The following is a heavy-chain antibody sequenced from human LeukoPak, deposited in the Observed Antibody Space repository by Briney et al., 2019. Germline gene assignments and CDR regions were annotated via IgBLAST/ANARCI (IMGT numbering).Heavy chain of an antibody. CDR1: GFTFSSYA. Sequence: GGSLRLSCAASGFTFSSYAMHWVRQAPGKGLEWVAVISYDGSNKYYADSVKGRFTISRDNSKNTLYLQMNSLRAEDTAVYYCAKDRDYYYRFDYWGQGTLVTVSS. CDR3: AKDRDYYYRFDY. J-gene: IGHJ4*02. CDR2: ISYDGSNK. V-gene: IGHV3-30*04. D-gene: IGHD4-17*01.